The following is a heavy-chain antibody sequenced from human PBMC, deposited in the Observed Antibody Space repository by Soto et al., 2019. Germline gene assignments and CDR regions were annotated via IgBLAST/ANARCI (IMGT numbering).Heavy chain of an antibody. V-gene: IGHV4-59*08. Sequence: QVQLQESGPGLVKPSETLSLTCTVSGGSISSYYWSWIRQPPGKGLEWIGYIYYSGSTNYNPSLKSRVTISVDTSKNQFSLKLSSVTAADTAVYYCARRGQWFGPFDPWGQGTLVTVSS. CDR3: ARRGQWFGPFDP. J-gene: IGHJ5*02. D-gene: IGHD3-22*01. CDR2: IYYSGST. CDR1: GGSISSYY.